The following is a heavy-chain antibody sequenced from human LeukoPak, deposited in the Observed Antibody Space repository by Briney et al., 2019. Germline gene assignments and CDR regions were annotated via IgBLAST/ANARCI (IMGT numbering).Heavy chain of an antibody. V-gene: IGHV1-69*13. CDR1: GGTFSIYA. D-gene: IGHD3-10*01. CDR2: IIPIFGTA. Sequence: GASVKVSCKASGGTFSIYAISWVRQAPGQGLEWIGGIIPIFGTANYAQKFQGRVTITADESTSTAYMELSSLRSEDTAVYYCARYRTSGNYPVKLTLGYWGQGTLVTVSS. CDR3: ARYRTSGNYPVKLTLGY. J-gene: IGHJ4*02.